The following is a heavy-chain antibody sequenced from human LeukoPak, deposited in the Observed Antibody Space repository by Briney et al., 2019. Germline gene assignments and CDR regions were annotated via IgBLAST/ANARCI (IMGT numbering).Heavy chain of an antibody. D-gene: IGHD3-10*01. CDR2: ISYDGSNK. V-gene: IGHV3-30*18. Sequence: PGGSLRLSCAASGFTFSSYGMHWVRQAPGKGLEWVAVISYDGSNKYYADSVKSRFTISRDNSKNTLYLQMNSLRAEDTAVYYCAKESYYGSGSYYIRGLDYWGQGTLVTVSS. CDR1: GFTFSSYG. CDR3: AKESYYGSGSYYIRGLDY. J-gene: IGHJ4*02.